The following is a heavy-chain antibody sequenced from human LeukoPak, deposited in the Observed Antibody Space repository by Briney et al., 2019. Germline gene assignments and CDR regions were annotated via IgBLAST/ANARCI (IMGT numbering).Heavy chain of an antibody. CDR2: ISGSAGTT. CDR1: GFTFSNYA. V-gene: IGHV3-23*01. CDR3: ARESGHTYDYCDY. Sequence: GGSLRLSCAASGFTFSNYAMIWVRQAPGKGLEWVSAISGSAGTTYYADSVKGRFTISRVNSKNTLYLQMNSLGAEDTAVYYCARESGHTYDYCDYWGHGTLVTVSS. J-gene: IGHJ4*01. D-gene: IGHD5-18*01.